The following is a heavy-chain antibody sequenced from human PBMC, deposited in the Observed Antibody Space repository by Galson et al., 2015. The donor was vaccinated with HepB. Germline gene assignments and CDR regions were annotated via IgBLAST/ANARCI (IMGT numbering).Heavy chain of an antibody. J-gene: IGHJ6*03. CDR3: AKDTAAYPVYYYMDV. D-gene: IGHD3-16*01. CDR1: GFTFEDYA. CDR2: ISWNSGYI. V-gene: IGHV3-9*01. Sequence: SLRLSCAASGFTFEDYAMHWVRQAPGKGLEWVSGISWNSGYIGYADSVKGRFSISRDNAKNSLYLQMNSLRGEDTALYYCAKDTAAYPVYYYMDVWGKGTTVTVSS.